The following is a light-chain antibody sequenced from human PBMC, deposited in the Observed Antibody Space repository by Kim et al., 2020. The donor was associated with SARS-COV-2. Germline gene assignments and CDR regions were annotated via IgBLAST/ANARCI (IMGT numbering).Light chain of an antibody. Sequence: ASTGDRVTITCRASQCISSYLAWYQQKPGKAPKHLIYAASTLQSGVPSRFSGSGSGTDFTLTISCLQSEDFATYYCQQYYSYPRTFGQGTKVDIK. CDR2: AAS. J-gene: IGKJ1*01. CDR1: QCISSY. V-gene: IGKV1-8*01. CDR3: QQYYSYPRT.